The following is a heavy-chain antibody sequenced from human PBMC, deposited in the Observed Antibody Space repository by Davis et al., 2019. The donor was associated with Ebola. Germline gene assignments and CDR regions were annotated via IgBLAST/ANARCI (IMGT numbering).Heavy chain of an antibody. D-gene: IGHD3-10*01. Sequence: GESLKISCAASGFTFSSYGMHWVRQAPGKGLEWVAVISYDGSNKYYADSVKGRFTISRDNSKNTLYLQMNSLRAEVTAVYYCAKDPFPYRRYYGSGSYLDYWGQGTLVTVSS. V-gene: IGHV3-30*18. CDR3: AKDPFPYRRYYGSGSYLDY. J-gene: IGHJ4*02. CDR1: GFTFSSYG. CDR2: ISYDGSNK.